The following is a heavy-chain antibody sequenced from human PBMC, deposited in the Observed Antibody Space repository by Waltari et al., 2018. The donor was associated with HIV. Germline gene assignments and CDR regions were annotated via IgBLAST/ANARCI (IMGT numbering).Heavy chain of an antibody. CDR2: IRAKQGNT. CDR3: AGVGRGDQYDFWSASMAGGGDY. CDR1: GYTFTSYG. J-gene: IGHJ4*02. V-gene: IGHV1-18*01. Sequence: QVQLVQSGSEVKKPGASVKVSCKTSGYTFTSYGISWVRQAPGQGLDWVGWIRAKQGNTDVAKTDPDRVTMSADMSTRTAYMQLRSLRSDGTAVYYGAGVGRGDQYDFWSASMAGGGDYWGQGTRVTVSS. D-gene: IGHD3-3*01.